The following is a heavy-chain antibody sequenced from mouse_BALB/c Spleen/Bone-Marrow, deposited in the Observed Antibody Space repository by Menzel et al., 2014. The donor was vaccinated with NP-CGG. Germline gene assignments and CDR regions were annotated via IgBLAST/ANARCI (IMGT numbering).Heavy chain of an antibody. D-gene: IGHD2-4*01. CDR2: IWSGGNT. J-gene: IGHJ4*01. V-gene: IGHV2-2*02. Sequence: QVQLQQSGPGLVQPSQSLSITCTVSGFSLTTYGVHWVRQSPGKGLEWLGVIWSGGNTDYNAAFIPRLSISKDNSKSQVFFKMNSLQANDTAIYYCARNSRIYYDYEGYAMDYWGQGTSVTVSS. CDR3: ARNSRIYYDYEGYAMDY. CDR1: GFSLTTYG.